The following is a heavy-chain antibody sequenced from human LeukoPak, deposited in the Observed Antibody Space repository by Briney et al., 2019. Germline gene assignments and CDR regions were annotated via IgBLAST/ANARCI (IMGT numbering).Heavy chain of an antibody. Sequence: SETLSLTCTVSVGSLSISRYYRWWVRQPPGKGLEWIGSIYYSGSTYYNPSLKSRVTISVDTSKNQCSLQLSSVAAADTAGDLCAGGRELANYSYCWGQGTLVTVSS. CDR3: AGGRELANYSYC. CDR2: IYYSGST. D-gene: IGHD1-26*01. V-gene: IGHV4-39*01. CDR1: VGSLSISRYY. J-gene: IGHJ4*02.